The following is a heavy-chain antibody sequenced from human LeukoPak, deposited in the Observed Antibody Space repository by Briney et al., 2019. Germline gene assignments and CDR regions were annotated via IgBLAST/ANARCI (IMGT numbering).Heavy chain of an antibody. V-gene: IGHV1-46*01. J-gene: IGHJ5*01. CDR1: GYTFTSYY. CDR2: INPSGGST. CDR3: ASDTPPTRYDSARDPTSQFDS. Sequence: AAVKVSCKASGYTFTSYYMHLVRQPPGQGLEWMGVINPSGGSTSYAQKFQGRVTMTMDTSTSTVYMDLTSLRSKAPAVYYCASDTPPTRYDSARDPTSQFDSWGDGTPVTVSS. D-gene: IGHD5-12*01.